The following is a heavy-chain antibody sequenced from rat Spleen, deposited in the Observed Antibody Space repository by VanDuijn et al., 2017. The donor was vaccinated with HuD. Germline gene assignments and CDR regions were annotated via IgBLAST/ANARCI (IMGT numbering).Heavy chain of an antibody. V-gene: IGHV5-46*01. CDR2: ISYDGSGP. Sequence: EVQLVESGGGLVQPGRSMKLSCAASGFTFSSFPMAWVRQAPTKGLEWVASISYDGSGPSYRDSVKGRFTISRDNAKSTLYLQMNSLRSEDTATYYCTRRGFYYDGSYYYPGYFDFWGPGTMVTVSS. CDR1: GFTFSSFP. J-gene: IGHJ1*01. D-gene: IGHD1-12*02. CDR3: TRRGFYYDGSYYYPGYFDF.